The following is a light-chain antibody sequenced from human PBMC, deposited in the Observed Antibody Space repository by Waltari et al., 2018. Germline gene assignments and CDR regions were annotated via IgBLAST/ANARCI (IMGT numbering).Light chain of an antibody. Sequence: QAVVTQEPSLTVSPGGTVTPTCDFSTGPASSGHWPYWFQQKPGQAPRKLIYDTTNTHSWTPARFSGSLLGGKAALTLSGAQPEDEADYYCLLQYSNLRVFGGGTKVTVL. J-gene: IGLJ3*02. CDR2: DTT. CDR1: TGPASSGHW. CDR3: LLQYSNLRV. V-gene: IGLV7-46*01.